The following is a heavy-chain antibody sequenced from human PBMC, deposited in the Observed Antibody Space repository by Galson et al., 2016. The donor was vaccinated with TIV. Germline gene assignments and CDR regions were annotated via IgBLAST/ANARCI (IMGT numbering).Heavy chain of an antibody. D-gene: IGHD3-22*01. CDR1: DVTFSSSV. CDR2: ISGIYGHT. J-gene: IGHJ3*02. Sequence: SLRLSCAVSDVTFSSSVMTWVRQAPGKGLEWVSTISGIYGHTHYADSVKGRFTISGDNSKSIMFLQMNSLRAEDTAMYYCAKEGYSSGHCGAFDIWGQGTMVTVSS. CDR3: AKEGYSSGHCGAFDI. V-gene: IGHV3-23*01.